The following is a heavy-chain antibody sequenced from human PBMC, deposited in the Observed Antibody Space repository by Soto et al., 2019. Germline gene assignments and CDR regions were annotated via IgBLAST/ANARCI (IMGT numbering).Heavy chain of an antibody. CDR3: ARDQKCISTSCYAVYYYYGMDV. Sequence: ASMRVSCKASGYTLTSYYMHWVRQAPGQGLEWMGIINPSGGSTSYAQKFQGRVTMTRDTSTSTVYMELSSLRSEDTAVYYCARDQKCISTSCYAVYYYYGMDVWGQGTTVTVSS. CDR2: INPSGGST. D-gene: IGHD2-2*01. J-gene: IGHJ6*02. CDR1: GYTLTSYY. V-gene: IGHV1-46*01.